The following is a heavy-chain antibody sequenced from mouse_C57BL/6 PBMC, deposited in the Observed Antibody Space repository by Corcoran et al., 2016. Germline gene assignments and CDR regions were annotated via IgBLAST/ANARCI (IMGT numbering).Heavy chain of an antibody. D-gene: IGHD3-2*02. J-gene: IGHJ2*01. V-gene: IGHV1-18*01. CDR1: GYTFTDYN. CDR3: ARRRQLRLRYYFDY. Sequence: EVQLQQSGPELVKPGASVKIPCKASGYTFTDYNMDWVKQSHGKSLEWIGDINPNNGGTIYNQKFKGKATLTVDKSSSTAYMELRSLTSEDTAVYYCARRRQLRLRYYFDYWGQGTTLTVSS. CDR2: INPNNGGT.